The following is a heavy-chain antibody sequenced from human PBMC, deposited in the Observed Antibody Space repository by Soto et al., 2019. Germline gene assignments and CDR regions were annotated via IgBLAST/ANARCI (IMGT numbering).Heavy chain of an antibody. Sequence: QVQLVESGGGVVQPGRSLRLSCAASGFTFSSYGMHWVRQAPGKGLEWVAVIWYDGSNKYYADSVKGRFTISRDNSKNTLYLQMNSLRAEDTAVYYCARDRLDGSGSYYFSPFNYWGQGTLVTVSS. CDR2: IWYDGSNK. V-gene: IGHV3-33*01. J-gene: IGHJ4*02. CDR1: GFTFSSYG. D-gene: IGHD3-10*01. CDR3: ARDRLDGSGSYYFSPFNY.